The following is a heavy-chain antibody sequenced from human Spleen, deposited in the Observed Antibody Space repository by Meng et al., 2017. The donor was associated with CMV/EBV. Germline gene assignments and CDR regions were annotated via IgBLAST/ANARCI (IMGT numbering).Heavy chain of an antibody. CDR3: AHTYSSSSFGYFQH. V-gene: IGHV2-5*02. J-gene: IGHJ1*01. CDR1: GFSLSTSGVG. CDR2: IYWDDDK. Sequence: QITLKESGPTLVKPTQTLTLTCTFSGFSLSTSGVGVGWIRQPPGKALEWLAPIYWDDDKRYSPSLKSRLTITKDTSKNQVVLTMTNMDPVDTATYYCAHTYSSSSFGYFQHWGQGTLVTVSS. D-gene: IGHD6-6*01.